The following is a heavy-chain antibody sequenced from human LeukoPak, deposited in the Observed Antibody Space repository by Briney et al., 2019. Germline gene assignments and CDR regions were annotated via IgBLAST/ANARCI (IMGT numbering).Heavy chain of an antibody. CDR1: GFTFSSYS. J-gene: IGHJ6*04. Sequence: GGSLRLSCAASGFTFSSYSMNWVRQAPGKGLEWVSSISSSSSYIYYADSVKGRFTISRDNAKNSLYLQMNSLRAEDTAVYYCARESVVVPAANYYGMDVWGKGTRSPSPQ. D-gene: IGHD2-2*01. CDR3: ARESVVVPAANYYGMDV. V-gene: IGHV3-21*01. CDR2: ISSSSSYI.